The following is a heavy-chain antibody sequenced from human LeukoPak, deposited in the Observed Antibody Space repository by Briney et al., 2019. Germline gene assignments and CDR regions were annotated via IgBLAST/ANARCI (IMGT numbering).Heavy chain of an antibody. Sequence: PGGSLRLSCAASGFTFSSYSMNWVRQAPGKGLEWVSSISSSSSYIYYADSVKGRFTISGDNAKNSLYLQMNSLRAEDTAVYYCARDPAAAETNYYMDVWGKGTTVTVSS. CDR2: ISSSSSYI. D-gene: IGHD6-13*01. CDR3: ARDPAAAETNYYMDV. CDR1: GFTFSSYS. J-gene: IGHJ6*03. V-gene: IGHV3-21*01.